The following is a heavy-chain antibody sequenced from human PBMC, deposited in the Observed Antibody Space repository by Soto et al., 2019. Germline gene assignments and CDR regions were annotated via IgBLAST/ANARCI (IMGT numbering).Heavy chain of an antibody. CDR3: ARHDGTAG. J-gene: IGHJ1*01. CDR1: GGSVSINTYS. CDR2: MYYSGST. Sequence: QLQLQESGPGLVKPSETLSLTCTVSGGSVSINTYSWGWIRQSPVTGLQWIGSMYYSGSTYYNPSLRSRASISVDTSKNQPSRRLTSVTVADTATYYCARHDGTAGWGQGILVTVST. V-gene: IGHV4-39*01. D-gene: IGHD6-13*01.